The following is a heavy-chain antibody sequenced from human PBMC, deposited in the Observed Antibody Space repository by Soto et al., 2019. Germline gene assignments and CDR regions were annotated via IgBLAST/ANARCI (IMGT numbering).Heavy chain of an antibody. D-gene: IGHD4-17*01. Sequence: QLQLQESGPGLVKPSETLSLTCTVSGGSISSSPYYWGRIRQPPGKGLEWIGSIYFGGSAYDNPSHRSRVTISVDTSKNQFSLKLTSVTDAETSVYYCARHGSSAYGSDYWGQGTLVTVSS. CDR1: GGSISSSPYY. CDR2: IYFGGSA. J-gene: IGHJ4*02. V-gene: IGHV4-39*01. CDR3: ARHGSSAYGSDY.